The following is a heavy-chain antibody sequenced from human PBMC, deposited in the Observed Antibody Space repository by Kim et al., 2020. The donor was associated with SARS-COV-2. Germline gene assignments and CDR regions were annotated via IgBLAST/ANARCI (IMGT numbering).Heavy chain of an antibody. CDR3: ARRDILTGYPPGYYYYGMDV. Sequence: GGSLRLSCAASGFTFSSYAMHWVRQAPGKGLEWVAVISYDGSNKYYADSVKGRFTISRDNSKNTLYLQMNSLRAEDTAVYYCARRDILTGYPPGYYYYGMDVWGQGTTVTVSS. J-gene: IGHJ6*02. CDR1: GFTFSSYA. D-gene: IGHD3-9*01. V-gene: IGHV3-30*04. CDR2: ISYDGSNK.